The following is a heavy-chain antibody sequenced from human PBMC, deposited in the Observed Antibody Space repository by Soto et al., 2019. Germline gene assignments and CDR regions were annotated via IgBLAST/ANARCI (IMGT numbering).Heavy chain of an antibody. CDR3: AREATQIRPDWYFDL. CDR2: ISGSGGSP. J-gene: IGHJ2*01. V-gene: IGHV3-23*01. CDR1: GFTFSSSA. Sequence: PGGSLRLSCAASGFTFSSSAMSWVRQAPGKRLEWVSAISGSGGSPYYADSVKGRFTISRDNYKKTLYLQMNSLRAEDTAVYYCAREATQIRPDWYFDLWGRGTLVTVSS.